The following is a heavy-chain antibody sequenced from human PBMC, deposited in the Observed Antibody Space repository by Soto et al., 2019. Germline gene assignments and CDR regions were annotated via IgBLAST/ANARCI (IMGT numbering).Heavy chain of an antibody. CDR1: GFTFSDYY. V-gene: IGHV3-11*01. CDR3: AKDMLEVTTGMDV. Sequence: PGGSLRLSCAASGFTFSDYYMSWIRQAPGKGLEWVSYISSSGSTIYYADSVKGRFTISRDNAKNSLYLQMNSLRAEDTAIYYCAKDMLEVTTGMDVWGQGTTVTVSS. J-gene: IGHJ6*02. CDR2: ISSSGSTI. D-gene: IGHD3-16*01.